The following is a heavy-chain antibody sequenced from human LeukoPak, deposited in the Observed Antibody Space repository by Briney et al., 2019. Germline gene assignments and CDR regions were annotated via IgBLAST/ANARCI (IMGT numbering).Heavy chain of an antibody. D-gene: IGHD3-3*01. V-gene: IGHV1-46*01. CDR1: GYTLTELS. J-gene: IGHJ5*02. CDR3: ARGAPGRFDFWSGLIALFDP. Sequence: ASVKVSCKVSGYTLTELSMHWVRQAPGQGLEWMGIINAGRGTTSYAQKFQGRVTMTRDMSTSTVYMELSSLTSEDTAVYYCARGAPGRFDFWSGLIALFDPWGQGALVTVSS. CDR2: INAGRGTT.